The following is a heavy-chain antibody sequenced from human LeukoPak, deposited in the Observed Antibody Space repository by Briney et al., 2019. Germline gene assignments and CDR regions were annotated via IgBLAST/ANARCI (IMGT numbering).Heavy chain of an antibody. CDR3: ARVARIQLWLLVDY. V-gene: IGHV4-4*02. J-gene: IGHJ4*02. CDR2: IYHSGST. CDR1: GGSISSSNW. Sequence: SETLSLTCAVSGGSISSSNWWSWVRQPPGKGLEWIGEIYHSGSTNYNPSLKSRVTISVDKPKNQFSLKLSSVTAADTAVYYCARVARIQLWLLVDYWGQGTLVTVSS. D-gene: IGHD5-18*01.